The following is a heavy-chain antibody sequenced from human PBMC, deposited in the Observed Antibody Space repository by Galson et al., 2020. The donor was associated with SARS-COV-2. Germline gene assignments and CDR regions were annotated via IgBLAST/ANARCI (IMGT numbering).Heavy chain of an antibody. D-gene: IGHD2-15*01. CDR1: GFTFSDYE. CDR3: AREDDCSGGSCCSGMGAFDF. J-gene: IGHJ3*01. Sequence: GGSLRLSCAASGFTFSDYEMIWVRRAPGRGLEWLSYISSSGSAIYYADSVKGRFTISRDNAMNSLSLQMNSLRAEDTAVYYCAREDDCSGGSCCSGMGAFDFWGQGTMVTVSS. V-gene: IGHV3-48*03. CDR2: ISSSGSAI.